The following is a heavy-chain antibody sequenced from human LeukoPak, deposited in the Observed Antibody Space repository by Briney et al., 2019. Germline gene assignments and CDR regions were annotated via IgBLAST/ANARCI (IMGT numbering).Heavy chain of an antibody. D-gene: IGHD4-23*01. Sequence: SETLSLTCTVSGGSISSYYWSWIRQPPGKGLEWIGYIYYSGSTKYNPSLKSRVTISVDTSKNQFSLKLSSVTAADTAVYYCAREIYGGNSAYFYYGMDVWGQGTTVTVSS. CDR3: AREIYGGNSAYFYYGMDV. CDR2: IYYSGST. J-gene: IGHJ6*02. V-gene: IGHV4-59*01. CDR1: GGSISSYY.